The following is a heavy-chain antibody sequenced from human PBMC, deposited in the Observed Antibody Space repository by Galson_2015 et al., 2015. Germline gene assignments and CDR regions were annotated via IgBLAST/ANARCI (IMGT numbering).Heavy chain of an antibody. CDR3: ARDHDWAFDY. D-gene: IGHD3-9*01. J-gene: IGHJ4*02. CDR2: SSNI. V-gene: IGHV3-48*02. Sequence: SSNIVYADSVKGRFTISRDNAKSSLHLQMNSLRDEDTAVYYCARDHDWAFDYWGQGTLVTVSS.